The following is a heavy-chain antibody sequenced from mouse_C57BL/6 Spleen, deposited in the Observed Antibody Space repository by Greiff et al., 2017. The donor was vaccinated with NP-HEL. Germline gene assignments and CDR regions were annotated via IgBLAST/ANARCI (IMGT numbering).Heavy chain of an antibody. V-gene: IGHV1-15*01. Sequence: VQLQQSGAELVRPGASVTLSCKASGYTFTDYEMHWVKQTPVHGLEWIGAIDPETGGTAYNQKFKGKAILTADKSSSTAYMELRSLTSEDSAVYYCTRTYGSSYRYAMDYWGQGTSVTVSS. CDR2: IDPETGGT. J-gene: IGHJ4*01. CDR3: TRTYGSSYRYAMDY. CDR1: GYTFTDYE. D-gene: IGHD1-1*01.